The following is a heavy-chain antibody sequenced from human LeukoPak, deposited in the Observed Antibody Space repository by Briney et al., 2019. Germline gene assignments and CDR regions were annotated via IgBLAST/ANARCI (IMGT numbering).Heavy chain of an antibody. CDR1: GFTFSSYS. J-gene: IGHJ4*02. CDR2: ISSSSSYI. Sequence: GGSLRLSCAASGFTFSSYSMNWVRQAPGKGLEWVSSISSSSSYIYYADSVKGRFTISRDNAKNSLYLQMNSLRAEDTAVYYCARDSLGYCSGGSCYSGGLDCWGQGTLVTVSS. CDR3: ARDSLGYCSGGSCYSGGLDC. V-gene: IGHV3-21*01. D-gene: IGHD2-15*01.